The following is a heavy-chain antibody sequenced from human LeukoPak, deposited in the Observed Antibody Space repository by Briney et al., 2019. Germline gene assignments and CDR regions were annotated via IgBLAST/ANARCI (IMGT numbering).Heavy chain of an antibody. V-gene: IGHV1-46*01. CDR1: GYTFTSYY. CDR3: ARVFYYGSGSYYDY. D-gene: IGHD3-10*01. Sequence: GASVKVSCKASGYTFTSYYMHWVRQAPGQGLEWMGIINPSGGSTSYAQKFQGRVTMTRDTSSSTAYMELRRLRSDDTAVYYCARVFYYGSGSYYDYWGQGTLVTVSS. CDR2: INPSGGST. J-gene: IGHJ4*02.